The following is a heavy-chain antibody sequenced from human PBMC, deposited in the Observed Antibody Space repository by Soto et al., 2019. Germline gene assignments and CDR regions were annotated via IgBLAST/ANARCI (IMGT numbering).Heavy chain of an antibody. CDR3: AKLDVLYYDSSGYYSDPIDY. CDR2: ISYDGSNK. J-gene: IGHJ4*02. Sequence: VGSLRLSCAASGFTFSSYGMHWVRQAPGKGLEWVAVISYDGSNKYYADSVKGRFTISRDNSKNTLYLQTNSLRAEDTAVYYCAKLDVLYYDSSGYYSDPIDYWGQGTLVTVSS. D-gene: IGHD3-22*01. V-gene: IGHV3-30*18. CDR1: GFTFSSYG.